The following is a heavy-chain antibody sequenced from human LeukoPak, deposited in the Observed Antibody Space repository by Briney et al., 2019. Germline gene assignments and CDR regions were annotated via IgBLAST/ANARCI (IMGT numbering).Heavy chain of an antibody. D-gene: IGHD4-17*01. Sequence: PGGSLRLSCAASGFTFSNAWMSWVRQAPGKGLEWVGRIKSKTDGGTTDYAAPVKGRFTISRDDSKNTLYLQMNSLKTEDTAVYYCTSGEPKYDYGDQYYFDYWGQGTLVTVSS. CDR2: IKSKTDGGTT. CDR1: GFTFSNAW. V-gene: IGHV3-15*01. J-gene: IGHJ4*02. CDR3: TSGEPKYDYGDQYYFDY.